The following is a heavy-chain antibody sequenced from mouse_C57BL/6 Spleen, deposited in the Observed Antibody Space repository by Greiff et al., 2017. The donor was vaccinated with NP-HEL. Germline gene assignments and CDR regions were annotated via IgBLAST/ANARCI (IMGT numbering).Heavy chain of an antibody. CDR3: TRDHGYDGFAY. CDR1: GFTFSSYA. V-gene: IGHV5-9-1*02. CDR2: ISSGGDYI. D-gene: IGHD2-2*01. Sequence: DVMLVESGEGLVKPGGSLKLSCAASGFTFSSYAMSWVRQTPEKRLEWVAYISSGGDYIYYADTVKGRFTISRDNARNTLYLQMSSLKSEDTAMYYCTRDHGYDGFAYWGQGTLVTVSA. J-gene: IGHJ3*01.